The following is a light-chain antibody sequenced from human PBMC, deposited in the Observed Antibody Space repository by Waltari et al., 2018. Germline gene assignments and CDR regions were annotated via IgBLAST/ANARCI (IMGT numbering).Light chain of an antibody. CDR2: KDR. CDR1: VLAKQY. Sequence: SYELTQPSSVSVSPGQTARIPCSGDVLAKQYVRWFQQKPGPAPVLVIYKDRERPSGIPDRISGSTSGTTVTLTISGAQVEDEADYYCYCAADSNVRVFGGGTRLTVL. J-gene: IGLJ2*01. V-gene: IGLV3-27*01. CDR3: YCAADSNVRV.